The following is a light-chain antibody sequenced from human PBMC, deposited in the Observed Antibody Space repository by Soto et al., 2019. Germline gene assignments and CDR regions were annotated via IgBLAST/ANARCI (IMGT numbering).Light chain of an antibody. CDR3: SSYTSTGTRV. CDR1: SSDVGGYNY. J-gene: IGLJ2*01. V-gene: IGLV2-14*01. CDR2: DVS. Sequence: QSVLTQPASVSGSPGQSITISCTGTSSDVGGYNYVSWYQHHPGKAPKLMIYDVSSRPSGVSNRFSGSKSGNTASLIISGLQAEDEADYYCSSYTSTGTRVFGGGTKPTVL.